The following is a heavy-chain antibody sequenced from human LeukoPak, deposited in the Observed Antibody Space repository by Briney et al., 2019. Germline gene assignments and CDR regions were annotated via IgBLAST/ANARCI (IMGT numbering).Heavy chain of an antibody. CDR3: ARGPNSNWSGLDF. V-gene: IGHV3-74*01. J-gene: IGHJ4*02. CDR1: GFSFSGHW. Sequence: GGSLRLSCIASGFSFSGHWMHWARQLPGKGLVWVSRISPTGSTTSYADSVKGRFTVSRDNAKNTLYLQVNNLRAEDTAVYYCARGPNSNWSGLDFWGQGTLLTVPS. D-gene: IGHD6-6*01. CDR2: ISPTGSTT.